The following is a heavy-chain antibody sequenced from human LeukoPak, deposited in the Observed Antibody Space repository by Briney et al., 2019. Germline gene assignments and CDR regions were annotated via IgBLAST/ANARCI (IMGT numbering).Heavy chain of an antibody. CDR1: GYTFTSYG. Sequence: ASVKVSCKASGYTFTSYGISWVRQAPGQGLEWMGWISAYNGNTNYAQKLQGRVTMTTDTSTSTAYMELTSLRSDDTAVYYCARVQYYYDSSGYYEVTENDYWGQGTLVTVSS. CDR2: ISAYNGNT. CDR3: ARVQYYYDSSGYYEVTENDY. V-gene: IGHV1-18*01. D-gene: IGHD3-22*01. J-gene: IGHJ4*02.